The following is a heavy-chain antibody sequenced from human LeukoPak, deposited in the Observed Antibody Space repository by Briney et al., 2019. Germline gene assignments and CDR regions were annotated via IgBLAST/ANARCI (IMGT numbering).Heavy chain of an antibody. Sequence: GGSLRLSCAASGFTFNSYEMNWVRQAPGKGLEWVSYVSSSGSTIYYADSVKGRFTISRDNAKNSLYLQMNSLRAEDTAVYYCARDVAPIEYWGQGTLATVSS. CDR2: VSSSGSTI. CDR3: ARDVAPIEY. V-gene: IGHV3-48*03. CDR1: GFTFNSYE. J-gene: IGHJ4*02.